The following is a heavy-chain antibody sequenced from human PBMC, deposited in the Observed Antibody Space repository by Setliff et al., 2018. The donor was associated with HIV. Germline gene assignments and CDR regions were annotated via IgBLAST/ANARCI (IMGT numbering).Heavy chain of an antibody. Sequence: GESLKISCKGSGYNFTTNWIGWVRQMPGEGLEWMAIIYPGDSDVRYNPSFQGQVTVSVDKSINTAYLQWSSLKASDTATYYCAREHRLCSGERCVLPDYWGQGTLVTVSS. CDR2: IYPGDSDV. CDR1: GYNFTTNW. D-gene: IGHD2-15*01. J-gene: IGHJ4*02. V-gene: IGHV5-51*01. CDR3: AREHRLCSGERCVLPDY.